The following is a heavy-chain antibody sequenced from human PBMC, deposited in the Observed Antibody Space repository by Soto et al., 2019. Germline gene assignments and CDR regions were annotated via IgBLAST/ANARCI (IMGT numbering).Heavy chain of an antibody. J-gene: IGHJ4*02. V-gene: IGHV1-24*01. D-gene: IGHD3-22*01. CDR2: FDHEDAET. CDR1: GYSLTELS. Sequence: ASAKVSCKVSGYSLTELSMHWVRQAPGKGLELMGSFDHEDAETIYAQKFQGRVTMSEDTSTGTAFMERRSLRSEDTAIYYRATGHLDHYHSSSYYFYWHQVPLGTVS. CDR3: ATGHLDHYHSSSYYFY.